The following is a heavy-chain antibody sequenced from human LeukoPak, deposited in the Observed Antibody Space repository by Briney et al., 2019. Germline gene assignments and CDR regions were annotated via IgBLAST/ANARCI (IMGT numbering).Heavy chain of an antibody. CDR3: ARLDCSGGSCYSDYYFDY. J-gene: IGHJ4*02. V-gene: IGHV3-7*01. D-gene: IGHD2-15*01. Sequence: GRSPRLSCAASGFTFSSYAMHWVRQAPGKGLEWVANIKQDGSEKYYVDSVKGRFTISRDNAKNSLYLQMNSLRAEDTAVYYCARLDCSGGSCYSDYYFDYWGQGTLVTVSS. CDR2: IKQDGSEK. CDR1: GFTFSSYA.